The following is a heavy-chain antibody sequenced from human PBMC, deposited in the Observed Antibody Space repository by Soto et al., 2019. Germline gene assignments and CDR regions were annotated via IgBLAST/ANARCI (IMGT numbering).Heavy chain of an antibody. V-gene: IGHV1-69*13. CDR3: ARDIVVVALPAATLHDAFDI. CDR1: GGTFSSYA. J-gene: IGHJ3*02. Sequence: SVKVSCKASGGTFSSYAISWVRQAPGQGLEWMGGIIPIFGTANYAQKFQGRVTITADESTSTAYMELSSLRSEDTAVYYCARDIVVVALPAATLHDAFDIWGQGTMVTVSS. D-gene: IGHD2-15*01. CDR2: IIPIFGTA.